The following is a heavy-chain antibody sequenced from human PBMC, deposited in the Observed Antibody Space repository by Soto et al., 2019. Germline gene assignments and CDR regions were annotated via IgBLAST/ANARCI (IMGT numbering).Heavy chain of an antibody. V-gene: IGHV4-39*01. CDR3: ARQKDSYYTFDAFDI. J-gene: IGHJ3*02. CDR1: GGSISSGSYY. CDR2: VYYSGST. D-gene: IGHD3-22*01. Sequence: QLQLQESGPGLLKPSETLSLTCTVSGGSISSGSYYWDWIRQPPGKGLEWIGNVYYSGSTNYNQSLESRVTISVDTSKTQFSLKRSSVTAADTAVYYCARQKDSYYTFDAFDIWGQGTMVTVSS.